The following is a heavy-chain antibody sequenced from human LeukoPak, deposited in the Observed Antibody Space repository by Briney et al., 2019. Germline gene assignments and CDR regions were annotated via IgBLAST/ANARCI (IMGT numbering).Heavy chain of an antibody. CDR1: GGTFSSYA. CDR3: ARDRSSAKYYYGSGNLPYYYYGMDV. D-gene: IGHD3-10*01. J-gene: IGHJ6*02. V-gene: IGHV1-69*01. CDR2: IIPIFGTA. Sequence: SVKVSCKASGGTFSSYAISWVRQAPGQGLEWMGGIIPIFGTANYAQKFQGRVTITADESTSTAYMELSSLRSEDTAVYYCARDRSSAKYYYGSGNLPYYYYGMDVWGQGTTVTVSS.